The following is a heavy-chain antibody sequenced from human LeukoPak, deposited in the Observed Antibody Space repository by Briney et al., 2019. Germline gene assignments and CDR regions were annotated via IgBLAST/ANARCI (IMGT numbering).Heavy chain of an antibody. D-gene: IGHD3-10*01. CDR2: ISGSGGRT. CDR1: GFTFSTYA. J-gene: IGHJ4*02. V-gene: IGHV3-23*01. Sequence: GGSLSLSCAASGFTFSTYAMSWVRQAPGKGQEWVSAISGSGGRTYYADSVKGRFTISRDNSKNTLYLQMNSLRAEDTAVYYCAKGKESSGYFDYWGQGTLVIVSS. CDR3: AKGKESSGYFDY.